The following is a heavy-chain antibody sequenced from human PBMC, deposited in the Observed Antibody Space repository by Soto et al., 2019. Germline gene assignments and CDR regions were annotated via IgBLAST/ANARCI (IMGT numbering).Heavy chain of an antibody. D-gene: IGHD3-22*01. J-gene: IGHJ4*02. V-gene: IGHV1-18*01. CDR3: ARELNTESSAYYAFAF. Sequence: QVQMVQSGPEVKMPGASVKVSCKTSGYTFTAYGPAWLRQAPGQRPEWMGWVSTNDDRTNYARKFQGRVTMNTDRSTTTTPMELRSLRTDDTAVYYCARELNTESSAYYAFAFWGQGTLVTVSS. CDR2: VSTNDDRT. CDR1: GYTFTAYG.